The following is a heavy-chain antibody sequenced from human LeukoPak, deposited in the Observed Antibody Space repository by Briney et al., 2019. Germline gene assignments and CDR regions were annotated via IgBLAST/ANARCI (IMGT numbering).Heavy chain of an antibody. V-gene: IGHV3-23*01. CDR2: ISGSGGST. J-gene: IGHJ4*02. CDR1: GFTFSIYA. CDR3: AKDLRVFGSGWYYFDY. D-gene: IGHD6-19*01. Sequence: GGSLRLSCAASGFTFSIYALSWVRQAPGKGLEWVSAISGSGGSTYYADSVKGRFTISRDNSKNTLYLQMNSLRAEDTAVYYCAKDLRVFGSGWYYFDYWGQGTLVTVSS.